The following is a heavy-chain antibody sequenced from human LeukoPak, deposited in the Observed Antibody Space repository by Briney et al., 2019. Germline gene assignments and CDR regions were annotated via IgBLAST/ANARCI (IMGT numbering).Heavy chain of an antibody. V-gene: IGHV3-20*04. CDR2: INWNGGST. J-gene: IGHJ5*02. Sequence: GGSLRLSCAASGFTFDDYGMSWVRQAPGKGLEWVSGINWNGGSTGYADSVKGRFTISRDNAKNSLYLQMNSLRAEDTALYYCARERYDPFDYRRLPSWFDPWGQGTLVTVSS. CDR1: GFTFDDYG. CDR3: ARERYDPFDYRRLPSWFDP. D-gene: IGHD3-9*01.